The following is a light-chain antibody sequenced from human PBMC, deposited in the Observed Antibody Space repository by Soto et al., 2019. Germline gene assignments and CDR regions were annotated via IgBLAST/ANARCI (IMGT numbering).Light chain of an antibody. V-gene: IGLV6-57*04. CDR1: SGTITSNF. J-gene: IGLJ3*02. CDR3: HSYDGDKWV. CDR2: EDN. Sequence: NFMLTQPHSVSESPGKTVTISCTRSSGTITSNFVQWFQQRPDSAPTTLIFEDNERPSGVPDRFSGSIDSSSNSASLTISGLQTEDEAEYYCHSYDGDKWVFGGGTQLTVL.